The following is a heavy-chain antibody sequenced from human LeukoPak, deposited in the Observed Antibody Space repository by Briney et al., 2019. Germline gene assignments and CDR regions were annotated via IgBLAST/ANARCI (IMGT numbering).Heavy chain of an antibody. CDR2: ISGSGGST. V-gene: IGHV3-23*01. Sequence: QPGGSLRLSCAASGFTFSSYAMSWVRQAPGRGLEWVSAISGSGGSTYYADSVKGRFTISRDNSKNTLYLQMNSLRAEDTAVYYCAKDRRWELYFDYWGQGTLVTVSS. CDR3: AKDRRWELYFDY. CDR1: GFTFSSYA. D-gene: IGHD1-26*01. J-gene: IGHJ4*02.